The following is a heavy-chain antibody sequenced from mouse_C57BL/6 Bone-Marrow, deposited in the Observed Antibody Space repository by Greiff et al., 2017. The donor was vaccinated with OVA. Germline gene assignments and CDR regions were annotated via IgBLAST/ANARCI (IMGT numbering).Heavy chain of an antibody. CDR1: GYTFTSYW. CDR2: IYPGSGST. J-gene: IGHJ3*01. Sequence: VQLQQPGAELVKPGASVKMSCKASGYTFTSYWITWVKQRPGQGLEWIGDIYPGSGSTNYNEKFKGKATLTVDTSSSTAYMQLSSLTSEDSAVDYCASYDGYPAWFADWGQGTLVTVSA. D-gene: IGHD2-3*01. CDR3: ASYDGYPAWFAD. V-gene: IGHV1-55*01.